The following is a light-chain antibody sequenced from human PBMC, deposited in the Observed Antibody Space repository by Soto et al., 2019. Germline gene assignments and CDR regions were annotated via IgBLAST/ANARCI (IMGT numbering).Light chain of an antibody. CDR1: YSDIGSYNL. J-gene: IGLJ2*01. CDR3: AAWDDSLSGVV. V-gene: IGLV2-14*02. Sequence: QSALTQVASVSGSPGQSVTMSCTGSYSDIGSYNLVSWFQQHPGKAPKLIMHGNSQRPSGVPDRFSGSKSGTSASLAISGLRTEDEADYYCAAWDDSLSGVVFGGGTKLTVL. CDR2: GNS.